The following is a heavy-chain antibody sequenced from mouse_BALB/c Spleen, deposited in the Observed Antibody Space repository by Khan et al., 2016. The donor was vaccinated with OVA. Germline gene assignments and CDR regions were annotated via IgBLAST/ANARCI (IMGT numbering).Heavy chain of an antibody. CDR2: INPTFGNT. Sequence: VQLQQSGAELAKPGASVKMFCTASGYTFTSYWMHWIKQRPGQGLEWIGYINPTFGNTDYNQKFKDKATLTADKSSSTANMQLRTLTSDDSAVYDFSRDRIHYWGQGTALTVSS. J-gene: IGHJ2*01. CDR3: SRDRIHY. CDR1: GYTFTSYW. V-gene: IGHV1-7*01.